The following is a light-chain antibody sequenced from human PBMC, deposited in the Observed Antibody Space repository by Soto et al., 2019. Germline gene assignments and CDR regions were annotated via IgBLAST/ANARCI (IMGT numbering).Light chain of an antibody. CDR1: SSDIGGYNY. V-gene: IGLV2-11*01. CDR3: CSYAGTYTMI. J-gene: IGLJ2*01. Sequence: QSVLTQPRSVSGSPGQSVTISCTGSSSDIGGYNYVSWYQQHPGEPPKLMIYDVDKWPPGVPYRFSGSKSGNTASLTISRLQAEDEADYYCCSYAGTYTMIFGGGTKVTVL. CDR2: DVD.